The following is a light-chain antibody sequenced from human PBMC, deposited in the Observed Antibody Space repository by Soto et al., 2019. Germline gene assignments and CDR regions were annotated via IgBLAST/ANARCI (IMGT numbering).Light chain of an antibody. Sequence: EIVMTQSPATLSVSPGETASLSCRASQSAGNFLAWYQQKPGQAPRLLIYYISTRATGIPARFSGSGSGTEFTLTITSLQSEDSAVYYSQQHKQWHITFGQGTRLEIK. CDR1: QSAGNF. V-gene: IGKV3D-15*01. J-gene: IGKJ5*01. CDR3: QQHKQWHIT. CDR2: YIS.